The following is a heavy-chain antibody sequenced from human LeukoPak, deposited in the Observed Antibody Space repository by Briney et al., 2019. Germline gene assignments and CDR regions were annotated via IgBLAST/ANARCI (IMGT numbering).Heavy chain of an antibody. Sequence: SETLSLTCTVSGGSISSYYWSWIRQPPGKGLEWIGYIYYSGSTNYNPSLKSRVTISVDTSKNQFSLKLSSVTAADTAVYYCARAAKPGGVMYYWGQGTLVTVSS. V-gene: IGHV4-59*01. CDR2: IYYSGST. CDR3: ARAAKPGGVMYY. CDR1: GGSISSYY. D-gene: IGHD3-16*01. J-gene: IGHJ4*02.